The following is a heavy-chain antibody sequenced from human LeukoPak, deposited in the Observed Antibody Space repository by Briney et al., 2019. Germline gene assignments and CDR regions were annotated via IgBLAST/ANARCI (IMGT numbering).Heavy chain of an antibody. CDR2: IWYGGSNK. D-gene: IGHD5-18*01. CDR3: ANVDTAMVKGY. V-gene: IGHV3-33*08. J-gene: IGHJ4*02. CDR1: GFTFSSYG. Sequence: GRSLRLSCAPSGFTFSSYGMHWVRQAPGKGLEWVAVIWYGGSNKYYADSVKGRFTISRDNSKNTLYLQMNSLRAEGTAVYYCANVDTAMVKGYWGQGTLVTVSS.